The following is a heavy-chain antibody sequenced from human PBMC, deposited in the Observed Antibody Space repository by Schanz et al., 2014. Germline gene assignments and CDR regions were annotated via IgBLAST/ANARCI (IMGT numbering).Heavy chain of an antibody. D-gene: IGHD3-3*01. CDR1: GFTFTNYA. V-gene: IGHV3-23*01. CDR3: ARQPGRITVSGEVSNWFDP. Sequence: EVQLLESGGGLVQPGGSLRLSCAASGFTFTNYAMTWVRQAPGKGLEWVTSIVGGGGRTYYADSVKGRFTITRDNSKNTLYLQMNSLRVEDAAVDYCARQPGRITVSGEVSNWFDPWGQGTMVTVSS. J-gene: IGHJ5*01. CDR2: IVGGGGRT.